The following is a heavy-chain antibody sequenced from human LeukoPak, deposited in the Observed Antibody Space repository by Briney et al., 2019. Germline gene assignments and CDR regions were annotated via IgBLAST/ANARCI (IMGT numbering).Heavy chain of an antibody. V-gene: IGHV4-4*07. CDR2: MSSSGNN. CDR1: GDSISYFY. Sequence: SETLSLTCSVSGDSISYFYWSWIRQAAGKGLEWIGRMSSSGNNDYNASLKSRVTMSVDTSKKQFSLKLSSVTAADTAVYYCAREGPVAGARAFDIWGQGTMVTVSS. CDR3: AREGPVAGARAFDI. J-gene: IGHJ3*02. D-gene: IGHD1-26*01.